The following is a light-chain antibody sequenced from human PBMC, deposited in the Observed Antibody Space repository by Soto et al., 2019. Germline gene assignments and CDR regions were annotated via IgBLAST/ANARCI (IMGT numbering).Light chain of an antibody. CDR3: QRYILLTP. CDR1: QDISNY. CDR2: DAS. J-gene: IGKJ5*01. Sequence: DIQMTQSPSSPSASVGDRVTITCQASQDISNYLNWYQQKLGKAPKLLIYDASNLETGVPSRFSGVDLGTNFTSTTTARRPKIFAHNTFQRYILLTPSGQG. V-gene: IGKV1-33*01.